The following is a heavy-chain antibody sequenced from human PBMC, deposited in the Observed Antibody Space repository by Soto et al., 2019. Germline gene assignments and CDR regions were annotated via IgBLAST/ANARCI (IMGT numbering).Heavy chain of an antibody. CDR1: GGSFSGYY. CDR2: IYYSGST. J-gene: IGHJ6*02. Sequence: PSETLSLTCAVYGGSFSGYYWSWIRQPPGKGLEWIGSIYYSGSTYYNPSLKSRVTISVDTSENQFSLKLSSVTAADTAVYYCARDLRVVVAATPYLYLVNGMDVWGQGTTVTVSS. V-gene: IGHV4-34*01. CDR3: ARDLRVVVAATPYLYLVNGMDV. D-gene: IGHD2-15*01.